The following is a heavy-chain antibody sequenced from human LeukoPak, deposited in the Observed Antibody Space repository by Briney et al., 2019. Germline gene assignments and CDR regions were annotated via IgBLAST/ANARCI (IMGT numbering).Heavy chain of an antibody. J-gene: IGHJ4*02. D-gene: IGHD6-19*01. CDR2: INPDSGST. Sequence: ASVKVSCKASGYIFTGNYIHWVRQAPGQGLEWMGWINPDSGSTHYAQKFQGRVTMTRVTSISTVNMELSRLTSDDTAVYYCARDLHEIRITVADYYFDYWGQGTLVTVSS. CDR3: ARDLHEIRITVADYYFDY. CDR1: GYIFTGNY. V-gene: IGHV1-2*02.